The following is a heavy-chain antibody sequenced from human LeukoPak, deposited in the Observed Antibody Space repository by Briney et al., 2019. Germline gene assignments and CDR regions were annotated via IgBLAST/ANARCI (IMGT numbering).Heavy chain of an antibody. D-gene: IGHD3-3*01. CDR3: AKGPFPRFLDGNWFDP. J-gene: IGHJ5*02. CDR2: ISGSGGST. Sequence: GGSLRLSCAASGFTFSSYAMSWVRQAPGEGLEWVSAISGSGGSTYYADSVKGRFTISRDNSKNTLYLQMNSLRAEDTAVYYCAKGPFPRFLDGNWFDPWGQGTLVTVSS. CDR1: GFTFSSYA. V-gene: IGHV3-23*01.